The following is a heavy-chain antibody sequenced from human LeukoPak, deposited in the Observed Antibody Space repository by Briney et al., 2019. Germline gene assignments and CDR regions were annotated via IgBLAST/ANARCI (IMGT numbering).Heavy chain of an antibody. CDR1: GYTFTSYD. Sequence: SVTVSCKASGYTFTSYDINWVRQATGQGLEWMRRIIPILGIANYAQKFQGRVTITADKSTSTAYMELSSLRSEDTAVYYCARDRDSGWCDYWGQGTLVTVSS. CDR2: IIPILGIA. V-gene: IGHV1-69*04. J-gene: IGHJ4*02. CDR3: ARDRDSGWCDY. D-gene: IGHD6-19*01.